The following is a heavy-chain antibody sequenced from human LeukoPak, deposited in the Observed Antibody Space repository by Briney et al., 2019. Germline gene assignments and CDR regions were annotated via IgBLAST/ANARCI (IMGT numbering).Heavy chain of an antibody. CDR1: GFTFSNAW. J-gene: IGHJ4*02. CDR3: TTEGDYGDYDQGY. D-gene: IGHD4-17*01. Sequence: PGGSLRLSCAASGFTFSNAWMSWVRQAPGKGLEWVGRIKSKTDGGTTDYAAPVKGRFTISRDDSKNTLYLQMNSLETEDTAVYYCTTEGDYGDYDQGYWGQGTLVTVSS. CDR2: IKSKTDGGTT. V-gene: IGHV3-15*01.